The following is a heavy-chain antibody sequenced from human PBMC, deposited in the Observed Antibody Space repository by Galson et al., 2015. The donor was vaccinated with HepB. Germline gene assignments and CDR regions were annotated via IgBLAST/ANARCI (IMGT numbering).Heavy chain of an antibody. J-gene: IGHJ6*03. CDR1: GFTFSSYG. V-gene: IGHV3-21*01. D-gene: IGHD4-17*01. CDR2: ISSSSSYI. Sequence: SLRLSCAASGFTFSSYGMNWVRQAPGKGLEWVSSISSSSSYIYYADSVKGRFTISRDNAKNSLYLQMNSLRAEDTAVYYCARDVYGDEGYMDVWGKGTTVTVSS. CDR3: ARDVYGDEGYMDV.